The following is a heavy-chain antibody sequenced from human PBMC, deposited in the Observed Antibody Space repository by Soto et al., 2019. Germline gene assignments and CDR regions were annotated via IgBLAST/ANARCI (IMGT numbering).Heavy chain of an antibody. J-gene: IGHJ4*02. Sequence: QVQLVQSGAEVKKPGASVKVSCKASGYTFTSYAMHWVRQAPGQRLEWMGWINAGNGNTKYSQKSQGRVTITRETSASTAYMELSSLRSEDTAVYYCARVARDSSGWYEKNYFDYWGQGTLVTVSS. CDR2: INAGNGNT. D-gene: IGHD6-19*01. CDR1: GYTFTSYA. V-gene: IGHV1-3*01. CDR3: ARVARDSSGWYEKNYFDY.